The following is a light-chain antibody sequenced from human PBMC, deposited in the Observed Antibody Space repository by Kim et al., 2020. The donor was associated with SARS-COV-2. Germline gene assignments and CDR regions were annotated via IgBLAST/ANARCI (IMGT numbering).Light chain of an antibody. Sequence: IVLTQSPVILSVSPGERATLSCRASQSIRSDFLAWYQQKPGQAPRLLIHAASTRATGIPARFSGSGSGTDFTLTISSLQSEDFALYYCQQFNNWTPGITFGGGTRVEIK. CDR2: AAS. J-gene: IGKJ4*01. V-gene: IGKV3-15*01. CDR3: QQFNNWTPGIT. CDR1: QSIRSD.